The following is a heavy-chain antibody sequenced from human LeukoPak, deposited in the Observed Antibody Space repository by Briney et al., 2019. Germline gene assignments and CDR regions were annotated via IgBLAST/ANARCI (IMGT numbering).Heavy chain of an antibody. J-gene: IGHJ3*02. CDR2: IYYSGST. Sequence: SQTLSLTYTVSGGSISSGGYYWSWIRQHPGKGLEWIGHIYYSGSTYYNPSLKSRVSISVDTSKNQFSLKLSSVTAADTAVYYCARVIVGDSFDIWGQGTMVTVSS. V-gene: IGHV4-31*03. CDR1: GGSISSGGYY. CDR3: ARVIVGDSFDI. D-gene: IGHD3-16*02.